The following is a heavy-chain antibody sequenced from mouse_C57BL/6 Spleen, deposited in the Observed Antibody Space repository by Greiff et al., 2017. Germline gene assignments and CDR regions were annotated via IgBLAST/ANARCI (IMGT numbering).Heavy chain of an antibody. V-gene: IGHV1-62-2*01. CDR1: GYTFTEYT. CDR3: ARHLLYGSSWDYAMDY. D-gene: IGHD1-1*01. Sequence: QVQLKESGAELVKPGASVKLSCKASGYTFTEYTIHWVKQRSGQGLEWIGWFYPGSGSIKYNEKFKDKATLTADKSSSTVYMELSRLTSEDSAVYFCARHLLYGSSWDYAMDYWGKGTSVTVSS. CDR2: FYPGSGSI. J-gene: IGHJ4*01.